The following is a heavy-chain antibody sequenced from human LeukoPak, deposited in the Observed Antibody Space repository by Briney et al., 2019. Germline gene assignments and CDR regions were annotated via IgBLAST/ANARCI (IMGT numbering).Heavy chain of an antibody. V-gene: IGHV4-31*03. Sequence: SETLSLTCTVSGGSISSGGYYWSWIRQHPGKGLEWIGYIYYSGSTYYNPSLKSRVTISVDTSKNQFSLKLSSVTAADTAVYYCARDVPYCSSISCYSSYYGMDVWGQGTTVTVSS. CDR1: GGSISSGGYY. CDR3: ARDVPYCSSISCYSSYYGMDV. CDR2: IYYSGST. J-gene: IGHJ6*02. D-gene: IGHD2-2*01.